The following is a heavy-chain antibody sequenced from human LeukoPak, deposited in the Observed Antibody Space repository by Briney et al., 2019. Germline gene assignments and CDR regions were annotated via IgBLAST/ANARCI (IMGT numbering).Heavy chain of an antibody. D-gene: IGHD2-2*01. CDR2: ISSNGGST. Sequence: GGSLRLSCAASGFTFSSYAMHWVRQAPGKGLEYVSAISSNGGSTYYANSVKGRFTISRDNSKNTLYLQMGSLRAEDMAVYYCARTPSRSCSSTRGCYYYMDVWGKGTTVTVSS. CDR1: GFTFSSYA. J-gene: IGHJ6*03. V-gene: IGHV3-64*01. CDR3: ARTPSRSCSSTRGCYYYMDV.